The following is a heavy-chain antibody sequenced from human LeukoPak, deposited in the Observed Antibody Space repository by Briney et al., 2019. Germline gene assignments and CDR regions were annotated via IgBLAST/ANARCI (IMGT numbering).Heavy chain of an antibody. D-gene: IGHD4-17*01. V-gene: IGHV4-39*07. CDR1: GGSISSSSYY. CDR3: ARTTTADAFDI. Sequence: MPSETLSLTCTVSGGSISSSSYYWGWIRQPPGKGLEWIGSIYYSGSTYYNPSLKSRVTISVDTSKNQFSLKLSSVTAADTAVYYCARTTTADAFDIWGQGTMVTVSS. J-gene: IGHJ3*02. CDR2: IYYSGST.